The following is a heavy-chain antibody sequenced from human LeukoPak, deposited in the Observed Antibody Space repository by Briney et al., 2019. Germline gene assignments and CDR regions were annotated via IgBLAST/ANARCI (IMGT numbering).Heavy chain of an antibody. CDR1: GYTFTGYY. CDR3: ARDFHGDYTSDL. V-gene: IGHV1-18*01. J-gene: IGHJ2*01. CDR2: ISAYNGKT. Sequence: GASVNVSCKASGYTFTGYYMHWVRQAPGHGLEWMGWISAYNGKTNYAQNLQGRVTLTTDTSTSTAYMELRSLSSDDTAVYYCARDFHGDYTSDLWGRGSLVTVSS. D-gene: IGHD4-17*01.